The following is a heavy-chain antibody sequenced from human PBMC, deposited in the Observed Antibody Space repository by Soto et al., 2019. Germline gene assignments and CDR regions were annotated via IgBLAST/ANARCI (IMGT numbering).Heavy chain of an antibody. V-gene: IGHV4-34*01. J-gene: IGHJ5*02. Sequence: SETLSLTCAVYGGSFSGYYWSWIRQPPGKGLEWIGEINHSGSTNYNPSLKSRVTISVDTSKNQFSLKLSSVTAADTAVYYCATSHYSSSIAVAGTRWFEPWGQGTLVTVPQ. CDR1: GGSFSGYY. D-gene: IGHD6-19*01. CDR2: INHSGST. CDR3: ATSHYSSSIAVAGTRWFEP.